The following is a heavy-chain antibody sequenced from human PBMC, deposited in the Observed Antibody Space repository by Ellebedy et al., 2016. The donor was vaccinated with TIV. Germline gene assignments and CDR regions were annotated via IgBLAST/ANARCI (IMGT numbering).Heavy chain of an antibody. CDR1: GFTFANYA. V-gene: IGHV3-23*01. CDR3: ANCTSDNCRVGFDP. D-gene: IGHD2-8*02. CDR2: ISVSGGGT. Sequence: GESLKISCTASGFTFANYAMTWARQAPGKGLEWVSSISVSGGGTYYTDSVKGRFTLASDNSKNTLDLQMDSLRAEDTAVNYGANCTSDNCRVGFDPWGQGTLVTVSS. J-gene: IGHJ5*02.